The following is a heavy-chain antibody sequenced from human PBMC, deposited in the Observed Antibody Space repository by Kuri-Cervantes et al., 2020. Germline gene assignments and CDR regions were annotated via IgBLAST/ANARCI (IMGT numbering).Heavy chain of an antibody. D-gene: IGHD3-10*01. J-gene: IGHJ4*02. CDR2: ISYNGNAT. Sequence: GESLKISCAASGFAFNSFAMSWVRQAPGKGLEWVSAISYNGNATHYADSAKGRFTISRDNSRDTLYLQMNSLRAEDTAIYYCTKDHLYGNFGECFDYWGQGARVTVSS. CDR3: TKDHLYGNFGECFDY. V-gene: IGHV3-23*05. CDR1: GFAFNSFA.